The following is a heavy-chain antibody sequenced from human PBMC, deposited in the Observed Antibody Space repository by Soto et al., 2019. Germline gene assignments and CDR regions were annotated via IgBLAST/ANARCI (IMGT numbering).Heavy chain of an antibody. Sequence: QVQLQESGPGLVKPSQTLSLTCTVSGGSITSGAYYWSWIRQHPGKGLEWIGSIYYRGTTYYNQSLRSRLTTTIDPSESQFTLKLNSVTAADTAGYDCARTVGAIYSYWGQGTLVTVSS. D-gene: IGHD4-17*01. CDR3: ARTVGAIYSY. CDR1: GGSITSGAYY. CDR2: IYYRGTT. J-gene: IGHJ4*02. V-gene: IGHV4-31*03.